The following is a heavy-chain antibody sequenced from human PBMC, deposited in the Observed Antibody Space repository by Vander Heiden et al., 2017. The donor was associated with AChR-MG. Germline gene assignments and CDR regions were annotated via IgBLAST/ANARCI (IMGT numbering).Heavy chain of an antibody. Sequence: QVQLVQSGAEVKKPGASVTVSCKASGYTFTSYGISWVRQAPGQGLEWMGLISANNGNTTYAQKLQGRVTRTTDTSTSTAYMELRSLRSDDTAVYYCARERLVVAATPGVYYVMDVWGQGTTVTVSS. V-gene: IGHV1-18*01. D-gene: IGHD2-15*01. CDR2: ISANNGNT. CDR3: ARERLVVAATPGVYYVMDV. J-gene: IGHJ6*02. CDR1: GYTFTSYG.